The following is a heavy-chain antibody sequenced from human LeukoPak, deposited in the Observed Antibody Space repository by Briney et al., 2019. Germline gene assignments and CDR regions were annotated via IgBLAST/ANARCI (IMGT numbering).Heavy chain of an antibody. Sequence: PSGTLSLTCAVSGASIGSETWWNWVRQPPGKGLEWIGEIYHGGGANYNPSLKNRVIISLDKSKNQFFLELTSVTAADTAVYYCAKHGSGSYQGYWGQGTLVTVSS. CDR2: IYHGGGA. V-gene: IGHV4-4*02. D-gene: IGHD3-10*01. CDR3: AKHGSGSYQGY. J-gene: IGHJ4*02. CDR1: GASIGSETW.